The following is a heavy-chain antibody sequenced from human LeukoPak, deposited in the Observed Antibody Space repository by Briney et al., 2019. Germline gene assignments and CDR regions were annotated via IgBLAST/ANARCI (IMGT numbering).Heavy chain of an antibody. CDR1: GGSISSNSYY. CDR3: ASNWNYGWFDP. CDR2: IYYSGST. V-gene: IGHV4-61*05. J-gene: IGHJ5*02. D-gene: IGHD1-7*01. Sequence: PSETLSLTCTVSGGSISSNSYYWSWIRQPPRKGLEWIGYIYYSGSTNYNPSLKSRVTISVDTSKNQFSLKLSSVTAADTAVYYCASNWNYGWFDPWGQGTLVTVSS.